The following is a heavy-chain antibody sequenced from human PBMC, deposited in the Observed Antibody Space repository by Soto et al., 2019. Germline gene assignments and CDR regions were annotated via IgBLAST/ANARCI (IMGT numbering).Heavy chain of an antibody. J-gene: IGHJ6*02. V-gene: IGHV4-34*01. CDR1: GGSFSGYY. Sequence: SETLSLTCAVYGGSFSGYYWSWIRQPPGKGLEWIGEINHSGSTNHNPSLKSRVTISVDTSKNQFSLKLSSVTAADTAVYYCARLRGDTANVGCYGMDVWGQGTTVTLSS. D-gene: IGHD5-18*01. CDR2: INHSGST. CDR3: ARLRGDTANVGCYGMDV.